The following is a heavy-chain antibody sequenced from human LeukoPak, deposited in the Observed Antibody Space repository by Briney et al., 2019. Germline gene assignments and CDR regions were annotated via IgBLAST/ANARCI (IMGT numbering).Heavy chain of an antibody. CDR2: IYYSGST. CDR3: ARDRQAGYCSSTSCYQYSWFDP. CDR1: GGSISSGGYY. V-gene: IGHV4-31*03. J-gene: IGHJ5*02. D-gene: IGHD2-2*03. Sequence: PSQTLSLTCTVSGGSISSGGYYWSWIRQHPGKGLEWIGYIYYSGSTYYNPSLKSRVTISVDTSKNQFSLKLSSVTAADTAVYYCARDRQAGYCSSTSCYQYSWFDPWGQGTLVTVSS.